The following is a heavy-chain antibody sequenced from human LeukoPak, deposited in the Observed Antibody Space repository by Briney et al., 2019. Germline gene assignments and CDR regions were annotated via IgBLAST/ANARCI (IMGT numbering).Heavy chain of an antibody. V-gene: IGHV4-38-2*02. CDR2: IYHSDST. J-gene: IGHJ4*02. D-gene: IGHD6-13*01. CDR3: ASSHLYSSSWYLSGRFDF. CDR1: GYSISSGYY. Sequence: PSETLSLTCTVSGYSISSGYYWAWIRQPPGKGLEWIGTIYHSDSTYYNPSLKSRVAISIDTSKNHFSLQLSSVTAADTAVYYCASSHLYSSSWYLSGRFDFWGQGTLVTVSS.